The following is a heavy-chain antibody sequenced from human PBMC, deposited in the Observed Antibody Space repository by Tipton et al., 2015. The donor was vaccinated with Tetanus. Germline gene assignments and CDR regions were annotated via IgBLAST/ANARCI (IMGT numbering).Heavy chain of an antibody. J-gene: IGHJ4*02. V-gene: IGHV5-51*01. CDR3: ARAHCSDGVCHFDF. Sequence: QLVQSGGEVKKPGESLKISCKGSGYIFTNYWIGWVRQKPDKGLEWMGIIYPGDSDTRYSPSFQCQVTISVDKSINTAYLQWSSLKASDTSMFYCARAHCSDGVCHFDFWGQGALVTVAS. CDR2: IYPGDSDT. D-gene: IGHD2-15*01. CDR1: GYIFTNYW.